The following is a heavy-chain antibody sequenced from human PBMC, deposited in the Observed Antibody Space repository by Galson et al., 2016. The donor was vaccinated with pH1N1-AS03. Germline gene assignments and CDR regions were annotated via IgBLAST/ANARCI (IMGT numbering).Heavy chain of an antibody. J-gene: IGHJ6*02. D-gene: IGHD2/OR15-2a*01. V-gene: IGHV1-2*04. CDR2: INPNNGVT. CDR1: GXIFTGFY. CDR3: ARDPRGPCSSATCATTYYFGMDV. Sequence: VKVSCKASGXIFTGFYVHWVRQAPGQGLEWMGXINPNNGVTNYAQKFQAWVTMTGDTSISTAYLELYGLKSDDTAVYYCARDPRGPCSSATCATTYYFGMDVWGQGTTVIVSS.